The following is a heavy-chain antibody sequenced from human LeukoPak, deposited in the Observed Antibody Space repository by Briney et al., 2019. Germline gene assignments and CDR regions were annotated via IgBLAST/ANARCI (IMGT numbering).Heavy chain of an antibody. D-gene: IGHD3-3*01. CDR1: GGSFSGYY. V-gene: IGHV4-34*01. J-gene: IGHJ4*02. CDR3: ARELVDYDFWSGYYPKYYFDY. CDR2: INHSGST. Sequence: PSETLSLTCAVYGGSFSGYYWSWIRQPPGKGLEWIGEINHSGSTNYNPSLKSRVTISVDTSKNQVSLKLSSVTAADTAVYYCARELVDYDFWSGYYPKYYFDYWGQGTLVTVSS.